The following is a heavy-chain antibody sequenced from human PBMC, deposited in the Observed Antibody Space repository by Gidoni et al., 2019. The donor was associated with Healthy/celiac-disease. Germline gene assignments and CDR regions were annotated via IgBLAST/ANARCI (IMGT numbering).Heavy chain of an antibody. D-gene: IGHD6-19*01. CDR2: INHSGST. V-gene: IGHV4-34*01. J-gene: IGHJ4*02. CDR3: ARGQWLVPVY. Sequence: QVQLQQWGAGLLKPSETLSLTCAVYGGSFSGYYWSWIRQPPGKGLEWIGEINHSGSTNYNPSLKSRVTISVDTSKNQFSLKLSSVTAADTAVYYCARGQWLVPVYWGQGTLVTVSS. CDR1: GGSFSGYY.